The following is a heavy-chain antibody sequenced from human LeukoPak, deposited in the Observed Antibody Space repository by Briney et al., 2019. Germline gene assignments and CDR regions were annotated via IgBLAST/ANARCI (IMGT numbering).Heavy chain of an antibody. V-gene: IGHV3-23*01. Sequence: GGSLRLSCAASGFTFSSYAMSWVRQAPGKGLEWVSAISGSGGSTYYADSVKGRFTISRDNSKNTLYLQMNSLRAEDTAVYYCAKEIPNWNRRKASYFDYWGQGILVTVSS. CDR1: GFTFSSYA. J-gene: IGHJ4*02. CDR3: AKEIPNWNRRKASYFDY. D-gene: IGHD1-20*01. CDR2: ISGSGGST.